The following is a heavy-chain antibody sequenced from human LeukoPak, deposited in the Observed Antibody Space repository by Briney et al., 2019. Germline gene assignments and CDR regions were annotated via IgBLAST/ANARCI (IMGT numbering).Heavy chain of an antibody. CDR2: INHSGST. CDR1: GGSFSGYY. J-gene: IGHJ4*02. CDR3: ARASRWYYDSSGYLS. D-gene: IGHD3-22*01. V-gene: IGHV4-34*01. Sequence: SETLSLTCAVYGGSFSGYYWSWIRQPPGKGLEWIWEINHSGSTNYNPSLKSRVTISVDTSKNQFSLKLSSVTAADTAVYYCARASRWYYDSSGYLSWGQGTLVTVSS.